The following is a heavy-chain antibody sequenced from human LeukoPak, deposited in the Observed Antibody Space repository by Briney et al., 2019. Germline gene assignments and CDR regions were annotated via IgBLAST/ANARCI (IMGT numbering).Heavy chain of an antibody. V-gene: IGHV3-23*01. CDR3: ASSGCGGTCYSGVLN. D-gene: IGHD2-15*01. CDR2: ISGDGRST. J-gene: IGHJ4*02. CDR1: GFTFSSSA. Sequence: PGGSLRLSCAACGFTFSSSAMNWVRQAPGKGLEWVSAISGDGRSTYYADSVKGRFTISRDNSKNTLYLQMNSLRAEDTALYYCASSGCGGTCYSGVLNWGQGTLVTVSS.